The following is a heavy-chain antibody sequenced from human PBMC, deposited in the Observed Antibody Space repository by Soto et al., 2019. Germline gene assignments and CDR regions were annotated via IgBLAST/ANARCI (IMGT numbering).Heavy chain of an antibody. CDR2: IKQDGREK. Sequence: PGGSLRLSCAASGFTFSAYWMTWVRQAPGKGLEWVANIKQDGREKYYVDSVKGRFSVSRDNAKNSLYVQMNSLRAEDTAVYYCARLAARQAVDYWGQGT. J-gene: IGHJ4*02. CDR3: ARLAARQAVDY. CDR1: GFTFSAYW. V-gene: IGHV3-7*05. D-gene: IGHD6-6*01.